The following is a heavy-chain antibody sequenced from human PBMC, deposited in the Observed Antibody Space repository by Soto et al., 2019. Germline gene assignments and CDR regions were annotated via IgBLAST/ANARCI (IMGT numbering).Heavy chain of an antibody. Sequence: EVQLVESGGDLVQPGGSLRLSCAASEFTLSNYWVHWVRQAPGKGLVWVSRVDDRGTGKGYADSVKGRFTISRDNAKNTMYLQMNSLRAEDTAVCYCGTVGGDTDYWGQGTLVTVSS. CDR2: VDDRGTGK. CDR1: EFTLSNYW. CDR3: GTVGGDTDY. J-gene: IGHJ4*02. V-gene: IGHV3-74*01. D-gene: IGHD2-21*01.